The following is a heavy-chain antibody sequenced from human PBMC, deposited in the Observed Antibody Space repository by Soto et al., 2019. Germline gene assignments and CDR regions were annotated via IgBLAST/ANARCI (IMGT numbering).Heavy chain of an antibody. Sequence: GGSLRLSCAASGFTVSSHYMSWVRQTPGKGLEWVSILYASDSTFYADSVEGRFTISRDNSKNTVYLQLNSLRAEDTAVYYCATTVTRLIAFDVWGQGTMVTVS. CDR3: ATTVTRLIAFDV. V-gene: IGHV3-53*01. D-gene: IGHD4-17*01. CDR1: GFTVSSHY. CDR2: LYASDST. J-gene: IGHJ3*01.